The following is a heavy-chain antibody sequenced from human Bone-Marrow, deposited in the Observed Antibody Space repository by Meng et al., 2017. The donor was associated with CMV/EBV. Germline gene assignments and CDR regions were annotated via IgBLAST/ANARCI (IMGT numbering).Heavy chain of an antibody. CDR1: GGSISSYY. CDR3: ARDQDFWSGYHTHNFDY. J-gene: IGHJ4*02. D-gene: IGHD3-3*01. CDR2: IYYSGST. Sequence: SETLSLTCTVSGGSISSYYWSWIRQPPGKGLEWIGYIYYSGSTNYNPSLKSRVTISVDTSKNQFSLKLSSVTAADTAVYYCARDQDFWSGYHTHNFDYWGQGTLVTVSS. V-gene: IGHV4-59*12.